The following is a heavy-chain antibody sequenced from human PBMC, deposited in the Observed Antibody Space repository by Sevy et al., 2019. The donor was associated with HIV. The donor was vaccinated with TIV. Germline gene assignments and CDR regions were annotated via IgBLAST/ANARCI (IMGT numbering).Heavy chain of an antibody. J-gene: IGHJ4*02. Sequence: GGYLRLSCAASGFTLNNYWMNWVRQAPGKGLEWVANIKQDGSVKYYMDTVKGRFTISRDNARNLVFLQMNSLRVEDTALYYCVRAIAADGSFWGQGTLVTVSS. D-gene: IGHD6-13*01. V-gene: IGHV3-7*01. CDR1: GFTLNNYW. CDR3: VRAIAADGSF. CDR2: IKQDGSVK.